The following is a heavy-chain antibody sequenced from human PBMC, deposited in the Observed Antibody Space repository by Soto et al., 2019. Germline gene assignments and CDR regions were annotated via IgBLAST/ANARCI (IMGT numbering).Heavy chain of an antibody. CDR2: ISSSSSYI. D-gene: IGHD1-26*01. CDR3: ARSPYAEWEVRLPFDP. J-gene: IGHJ5*02. V-gene: IGHV3-21*01. Sequence: SLRLSCAASGFTFSSYSMNWVRQAPGKGLEWVSSISSSSSYIYYADSVKGRFTISRDNAKNSLYLQMNSLRAEDTAVYYCARSPYAEWEVRLPFDPWGQGTLVTVSS. CDR1: GFTFSSYS.